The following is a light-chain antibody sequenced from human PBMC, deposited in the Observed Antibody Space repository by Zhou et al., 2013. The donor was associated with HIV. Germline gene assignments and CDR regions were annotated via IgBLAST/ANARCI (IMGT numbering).Light chain of an antibody. V-gene: IGKV1-17*01. Sequence: DIQMTQSPSSLSAPVGDRVTITCRASQGISNYLAWYQRKPGKVPKLLIYAASSLQSGVSSRFSGGGSGTEFTLTISSLQAEDVATYYCLQHNTYPFTFGPGTKVDIK. CDR2: AAS. CDR3: LQHNTYPFT. CDR1: QGISNY. J-gene: IGKJ3*01.